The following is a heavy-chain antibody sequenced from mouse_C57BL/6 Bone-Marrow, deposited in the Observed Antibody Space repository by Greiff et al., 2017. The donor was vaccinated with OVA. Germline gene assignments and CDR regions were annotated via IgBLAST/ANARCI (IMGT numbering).Heavy chain of an antibody. CDR1: GYTFTSTT. Sequence: VKLQQSGAELARPGASVKMSCKASGYTFTSTTIHWVKQRPEQGLEWIGYIDPTNDYTNYKQKFKGKATLTADKSSSTAYMQLSSLTSEDSAVYYCTRGYYFDYWGQGTTLTVSS. J-gene: IGHJ2*01. V-gene: IGHV1-4*01. CDR2: IDPTNDYT. CDR3: TRGYYFDY.